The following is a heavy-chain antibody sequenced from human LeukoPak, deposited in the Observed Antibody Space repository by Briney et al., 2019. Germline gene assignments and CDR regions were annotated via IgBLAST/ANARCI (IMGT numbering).Heavy chain of an antibody. J-gene: IGHJ4*02. CDR3: ARDSGSSSWYNY. V-gene: IGHV1-46*01. Sequence: ASVKVSCKASGYTFTSYYMHWVRQAPGQGLEWMGIINPSGGSTSYAQKFQGRVTITRDTSASTAYMELSSLRSEDTAVYYCARDSGSSSWYNYWGQGTLVTVSS. CDR1: GYTFTSYY. D-gene: IGHD6-13*01. CDR2: INPSGGST.